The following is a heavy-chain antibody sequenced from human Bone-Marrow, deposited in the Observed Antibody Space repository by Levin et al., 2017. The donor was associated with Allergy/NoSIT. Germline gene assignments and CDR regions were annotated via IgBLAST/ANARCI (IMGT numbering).Heavy chain of an antibody. D-gene: IGHD6-13*01. V-gene: IGHV3-7*01. CDR1: GFTFSSYW. Sequence: PGGSLRLSCAASGFTFSSYWMSWVRQAPGKGLEWVANIKQDGSEKYYVDSVKGRFTISRDNAKNSLYLQMNSLRAEDTAVYYCARDNTPFSQQLPDPPDYWGQGTLVTVSS. CDR2: IKQDGSEK. CDR3: ARDNTPFSQQLPDPPDY. J-gene: IGHJ4*02.